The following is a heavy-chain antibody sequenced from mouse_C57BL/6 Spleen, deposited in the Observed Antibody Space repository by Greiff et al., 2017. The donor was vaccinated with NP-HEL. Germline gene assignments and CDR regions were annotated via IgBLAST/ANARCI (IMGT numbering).Heavy chain of an antibody. CDR3: ARNWDYFDY. V-gene: IGHV3-6*01. CDR1: GYSITSGYY. Sequence: EVQLQQSGPGLVKPSQSLSLPCSVTGYSITSGYYWNWIRQFPGNKLEWMGYISYDGSNNYNPSLKNRISITRDTSKNQFFLKLNSVTTEDTATYYCARNWDYFDYWGQGTTLTVSS. J-gene: IGHJ2*01. CDR2: ISYDGSN. D-gene: IGHD4-1*01.